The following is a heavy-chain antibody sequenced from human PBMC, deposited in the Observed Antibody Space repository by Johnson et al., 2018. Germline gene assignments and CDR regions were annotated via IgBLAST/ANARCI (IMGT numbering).Heavy chain of an antibody. CDR3: ARDLMGDTALVY. D-gene: IGHD5-18*01. V-gene: IGHV3-13*01. Sequence: EVQLVESGGGLVQPGGSLRLSCAASGFTFSSYDMHWVRQATGKGLEWVSAIGTAGDTYYPGSVKGRFTISRENAKNSLYLQMNSLRAEDTAVYYCARDLMGDTALVYWGQGTLVTVSS. CDR1: GFTFSSYD. J-gene: IGHJ1*01. CDR2: IGTAGDT.